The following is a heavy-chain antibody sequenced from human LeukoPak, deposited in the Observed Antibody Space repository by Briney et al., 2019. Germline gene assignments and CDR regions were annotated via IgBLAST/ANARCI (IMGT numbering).Heavy chain of an antibody. D-gene: IGHD2-2*02. CDR2: IIPIFGTA. J-gene: IGHJ6*03. Sequence: SVKVSCKASGGTFSSYAISWVRQASGQGLEWMGGIIPIFGTANYAQKFQGRVTITADESTSTAYMELSSLRSEDTAVYYCARGGYCSSTSCYTYYFYYYYMDVWGKGTTVTVSS. CDR3: ARGGYCSSTSCYTYYFYYYYMDV. CDR1: GGTFSSYA. V-gene: IGHV1-69*13.